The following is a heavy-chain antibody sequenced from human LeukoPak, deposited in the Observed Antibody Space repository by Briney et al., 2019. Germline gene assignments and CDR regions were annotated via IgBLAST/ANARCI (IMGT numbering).Heavy chain of an antibody. V-gene: IGHV3-21*04. CDR1: GFTFSSYS. CDR3: AKAADSGYFDY. CDR2: ISSSSSYI. Sequence: GGSLRLSCAASGFTFSSYSMNWVRQAPGKGLEWVSSISSSSSYIYYADSVKGRFTISRDNAKNSLYLQMNSLRAEDTALYYCAKAADSGYFDYWGQGTLVTVSS. D-gene: IGHD3-10*01. J-gene: IGHJ4*02.